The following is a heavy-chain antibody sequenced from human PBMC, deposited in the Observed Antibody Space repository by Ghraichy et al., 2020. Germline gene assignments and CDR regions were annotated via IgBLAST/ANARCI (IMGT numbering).Heavy chain of an antibody. CDR1: GFSFSDYW. J-gene: IGHJ4*02. CDR2: IKQGGGEK. CDR3: ARDLKQSWLVFDY. V-gene: IGHV3-7*01. D-gene: IGHD5-18*01. Sequence: GSLRLSCAASGFSFSDYWMNWVRQAPGKGLEWVNNIKQGGGEKNYVDSVKGRFTISRDNAKNSLYLQMNSLRVEDTAVYYCARDLKQSWLVFDYWGQGTPVSVSS.